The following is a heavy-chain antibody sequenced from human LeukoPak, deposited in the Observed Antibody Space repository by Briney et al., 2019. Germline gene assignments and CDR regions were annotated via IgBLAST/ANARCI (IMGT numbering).Heavy chain of an antibody. Sequence: GGSLRLSCAASGFTFSSYGMSWVRQAPGKGLEWVSAISGSGGSTYYADSVKGRFTISRDNSKNTLYLQMNSLRAEDTAVYYCARDRGGMATIFDYWGQGTLVTVSS. CDR3: ARDRGGMATIFDY. CDR1: GFTFSSYG. CDR2: ISGSGGST. D-gene: IGHD5-24*01. J-gene: IGHJ4*02. V-gene: IGHV3-23*01.